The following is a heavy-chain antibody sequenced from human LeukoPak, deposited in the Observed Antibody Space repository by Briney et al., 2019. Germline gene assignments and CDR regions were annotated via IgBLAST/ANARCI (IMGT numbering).Heavy chain of an antibody. J-gene: IGHJ5*02. CDR2: IYYSGST. V-gene: IGHV4-39*07. D-gene: IGHD2-2*01. CDR3: ARSCSSTRFFLGNWFDP. Sequence: SETLSLTSTVSGGSISSSSYYWGWIRQPPGKGLEWIGSIYYSGSTYYNPSLKSRVTISVDTSKNQFSLKLSSVTAADTAVYYCARSCSSTRFFLGNWFDPWGQGTLVTVSS. CDR1: GGSISSSSYY.